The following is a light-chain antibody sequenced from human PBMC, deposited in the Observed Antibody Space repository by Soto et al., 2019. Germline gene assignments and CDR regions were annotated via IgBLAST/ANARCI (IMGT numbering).Light chain of an antibody. CDR2: LGS. V-gene: IGKV2-28*01. CDR3: MQGLQSRT. J-gene: IGKJ1*01. CDR1: QSLLHSNGYKY. Sequence: DIVLTQSPLSLPVTPGEPASISCRSSQSLLHSNGYKYLDWYLQKPGQSPQLLIYLGSNRASGVPDRCSGSGSGTDFTLKISRVEAEDVGVYYCMQGLQSRTFGQGTKVEIK.